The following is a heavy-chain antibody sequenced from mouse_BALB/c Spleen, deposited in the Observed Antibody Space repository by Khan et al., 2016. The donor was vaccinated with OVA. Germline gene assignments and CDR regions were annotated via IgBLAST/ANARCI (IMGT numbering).Heavy chain of an antibody. Sequence: VQLKQSGAELVRPGALVKLSCKASDFNIKDYYMHWVKQRPEQGLEWIGWIDPENGETVYDPKFQGKAIMTADTSSNTAYLQLSSLTSEDTAVYYCARSVYSAWFAYWGQGTLVTVSA. V-gene: IGHV14-1*02. J-gene: IGHJ3*01. CDR3: ARSVYSAWFAY. CDR1: DFNIKDYY. CDR2: IDPENGET.